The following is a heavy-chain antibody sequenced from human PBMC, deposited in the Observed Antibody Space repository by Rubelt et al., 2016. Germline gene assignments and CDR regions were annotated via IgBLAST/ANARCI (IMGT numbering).Heavy chain of an antibody. Sequence: QVQLQQSGPGLVKPSQTLSLTCAISGDSVSSNSAAWNWIRQSPSRGLEWLGRTYYRSKCDNDYAVSVKSRITINPDKSKNEVAQRLNSVTPEDTAVYYCARLRSSSSEDDYWGQGTLVTVSS. D-gene: IGHD6-13*01. CDR2: TYYRSKCDN. CDR3: ARLRSSSSEDDY. CDR1: GDSVSSNSAA. J-gene: IGHJ4*02. V-gene: IGHV6-1*01.